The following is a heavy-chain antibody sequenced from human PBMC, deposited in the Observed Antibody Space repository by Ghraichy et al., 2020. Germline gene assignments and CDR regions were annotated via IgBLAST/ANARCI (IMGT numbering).Heavy chain of an antibody. J-gene: IGHJ4*02. D-gene: IGHD2-21*02. V-gene: IGHV3-23*01. CDR1: GFTLSGFS. CDR3: ARRISVDCRGRSGDCYFPGY. Sequence: LSLTCAASGFTLSGFSMNWVRQAPGRGLEWVSFIGSTADTHYRDSVKGRFTVSRDHSKNTLYLEMNSLRAEDTAIYCCARRISVDCRGRSGDCYFPGYWGQGTLVTVSS. CDR2: IGSTADT.